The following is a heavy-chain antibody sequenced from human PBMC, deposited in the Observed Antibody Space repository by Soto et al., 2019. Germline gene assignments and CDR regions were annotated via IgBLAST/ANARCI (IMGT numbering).Heavy chain of an antibody. CDR3: AKRSSSYYFFDF. CDR2: ISSSGGNT. Sequence: GGSLRLSCAPSGFTFSSHLMNWVRQAPGKGLEWVAPISSSGGNTYYADSVTGRFTISRDNSKNTLSLQMNSLRAEDTAVYYCAKRSSSYYFFDFWGQGALVTVSS. CDR1: GFTFSSHL. V-gene: IGHV3-23*01. D-gene: IGHD3-22*01. J-gene: IGHJ4*02.